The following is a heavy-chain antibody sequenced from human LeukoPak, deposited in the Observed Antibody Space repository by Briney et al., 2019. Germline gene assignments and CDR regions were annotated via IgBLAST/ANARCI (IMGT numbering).Heavy chain of an antibody. V-gene: IGHV1-8*01. Sequence: GASVKVSCKASGYTFTSYDINWVRQATGQGLEWMGWMNPNCGNTGYAQKFQGRVTMTRNTSISTAYMELSSLRSEDTAVYYCARGRITIFGVVTYPDDYWGQGTLVTVSS. CDR3: ARGRITIFGVVTYPDDY. J-gene: IGHJ4*02. CDR2: MNPNCGNT. D-gene: IGHD3-3*01. CDR1: GYTFTSYD.